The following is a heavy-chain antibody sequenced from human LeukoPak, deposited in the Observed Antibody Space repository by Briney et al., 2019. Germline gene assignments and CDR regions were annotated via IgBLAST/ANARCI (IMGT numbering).Heavy chain of an antibody. V-gene: IGHV3-48*04. CDR3: ARLRYYGMDV. J-gene: IGHJ6*02. Sequence: GGSLRLSCAASGFTFSSYAMSWVRQAPGKGLEWVSYTSSSSSTIYYADSVKSRFTISRDNAKNSLYLQMNSLRAEDTAAYYCARLRYYGMDVWGQGTTVTVSS. CDR2: TSSSSSTI. CDR1: GFTFSSYA.